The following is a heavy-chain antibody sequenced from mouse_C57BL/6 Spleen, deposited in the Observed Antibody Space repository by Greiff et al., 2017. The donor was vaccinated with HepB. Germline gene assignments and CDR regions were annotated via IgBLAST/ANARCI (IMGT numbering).Heavy chain of an antibody. CDR1: GYTFTDYE. J-gene: IGHJ4*01. Sequence: VKLMESGAELVRPGASVTLSCKASGYTFTDYEMHWVKQTPVHGLEWIGAIDPETGGTAYNQKFKGKAILTADKSSSTAYMELRSLTSEDSAVYYCTRWGTTVVAPHAMDYWGQGTSVTVSS. CDR3: TRWGTTVVAPHAMDY. CDR2: IDPETGGT. D-gene: IGHD1-1*01. V-gene: IGHV1-15*01.